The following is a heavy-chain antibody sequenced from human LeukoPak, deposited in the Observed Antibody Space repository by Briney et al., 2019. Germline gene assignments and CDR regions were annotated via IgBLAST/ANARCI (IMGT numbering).Heavy chain of an antibody. CDR2: ISYDGSNK. V-gene: IGHV3-30-3*01. Sequence: GRSLRLSCAASGFTFSSYAMHWVRQAPGKGLEWVAVISYDGSNKYYADSVKGRFTISRDNSKNTLYLQMNSLRAEDTAVYYCARVQTDSRGWYHFDYWGQGTLVTVSS. D-gene: IGHD6-19*01. CDR1: GFTFSSYA. J-gene: IGHJ4*02. CDR3: ARVQTDSRGWYHFDY.